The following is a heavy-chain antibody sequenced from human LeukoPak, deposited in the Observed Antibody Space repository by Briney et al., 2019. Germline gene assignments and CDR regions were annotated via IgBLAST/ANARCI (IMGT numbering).Heavy chain of an antibody. J-gene: IGHJ4*02. CDR1: GGSISSSNYY. Sequence: SETLSLTCTVSGGSISSSNYYWGWIRQPPGKGLEWIGSIYYSGSTSYNPSLKSRVTISVDTSKNQFSLKLSSVTAADTAVYYCARNFSCGWFDYWGQGTLVTVSS. CDR3: ARNFSCGWFDY. V-gene: IGHV4-39*07. CDR2: IYYSGST. D-gene: IGHD6-19*01.